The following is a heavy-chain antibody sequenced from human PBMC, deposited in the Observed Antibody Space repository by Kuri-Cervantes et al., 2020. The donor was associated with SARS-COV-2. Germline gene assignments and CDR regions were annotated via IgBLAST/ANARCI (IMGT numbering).Heavy chain of an antibody. V-gene: IGHV3-30-3*01. CDR3: ARDRFLEWLLSREYYYGMDV. D-gene: IGHD3-3*01. Sequence: GESLKISCAASGFTFSSYAMHWVRQAPGKGLEWVAVISYDGSNKYYADSVKGRLTISRDNSKNTLYLQMNSLRAEDTAVYYCARDRFLEWLLSREYYYGMDVWGQGTTVTVSS. J-gene: IGHJ6*02. CDR2: ISYDGSNK. CDR1: GFTFSSYA.